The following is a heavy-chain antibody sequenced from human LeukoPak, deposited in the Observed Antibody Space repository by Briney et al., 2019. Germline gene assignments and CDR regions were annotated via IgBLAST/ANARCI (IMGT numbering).Heavy chain of an antibody. J-gene: IGHJ4*02. CDR3: ARIAVSSGWGYFDS. CDR1: GGFIVSHY. Sequence: PSETLSLTCTVSGGFIVSHYWTWIRQPPGKGLEWIGYIYSTGGTNYNPSLKGQVDISVDTPKNQFSLILSSVTAADTAVYYCARIAVSSGWGYFDSWGQGTLVTASS. CDR2: IYSTGGT. V-gene: IGHV4-59*11. D-gene: IGHD6-19*01.